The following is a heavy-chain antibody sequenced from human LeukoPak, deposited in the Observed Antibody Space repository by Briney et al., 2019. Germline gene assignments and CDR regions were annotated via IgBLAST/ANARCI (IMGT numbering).Heavy chain of an antibody. Sequence: SETLSLTCTVSGGSISSYYWSWIRQPPGKGLEWIGYIYYSGSTNYKPSLKSRVTISVETSKNQFSLKLRSVTAADTAVYYCAREFSMIGANYMDVWGKGTTVTISS. CDR3: AREFSMIGANYMDV. V-gene: IGHV4-59*01. D-gene: IGHD3-22*01. CDR1: GGSISSYY. CDR2: IYYSGST. J-gene: IGHJ6*03.